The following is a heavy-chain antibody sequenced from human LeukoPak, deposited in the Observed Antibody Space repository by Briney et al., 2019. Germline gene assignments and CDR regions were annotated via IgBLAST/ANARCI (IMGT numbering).Heavy chain of an antibody. J-gene: IGHJ4*02. CDR3: AADLGTMVRGVTPENFDY. CDR2: IVVGSGNT. D-gene: IGHD3-10*01. CDR1: GFTFTSSA. V-gene: IGHV1-58*01. Sequence: SVKVSCKASGFTFTSSAVQWVRQARGQRLEWIGWIVVGSGNTNYAQKFQERVTITRDMSTSTAYMELSSLRSEDTAVYYCAADLGTMVRGVTPENFDYWGQGTLVTVSS.